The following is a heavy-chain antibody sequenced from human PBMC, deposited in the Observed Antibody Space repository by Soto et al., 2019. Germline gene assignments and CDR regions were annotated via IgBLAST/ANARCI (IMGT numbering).Heavy chain of an antibody. CDR3: ATRRGGGRALRFDP. CDR2: IYPGNSET. J-gene: IGHJ5*02. D-gene: IGHD2-15*01. Sequence: PGESLKISCKGSGYSFSNTWINWVRQMPGKGLEWMGIIYPGNSETRYSPSFQGQVTISADKSINTAYLQWSSLKASGTAMYYCATRRGGGRALRFDPWGQGTLVTVSS. CDR1: GYSFSNTW. V-gene: IGHV5-51*01.